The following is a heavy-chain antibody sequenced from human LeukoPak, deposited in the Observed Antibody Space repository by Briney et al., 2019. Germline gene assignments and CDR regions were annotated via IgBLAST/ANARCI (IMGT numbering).Heavy chain of an antibody. CDR1: GFTFSDYY. J-gene: IGHJ3*02. CDR2: ISSSGSTM. CDR3: ARDRTTYYYDSSGYYLSPGAFDI. Sequence: GGSLRLSCAASGFTFSDYYMSWIRQAPGKGLEWVSYISSSGSTMYYADSVKGRFTISRDNAKNSLYLQMNSLRAEDTAVYYCARDRTTYYYDSSGYYLSPGAFDIWGQGTMVTVSS. V-gene: IGHV3-11*01. D-gene: IGHD3-22*01.